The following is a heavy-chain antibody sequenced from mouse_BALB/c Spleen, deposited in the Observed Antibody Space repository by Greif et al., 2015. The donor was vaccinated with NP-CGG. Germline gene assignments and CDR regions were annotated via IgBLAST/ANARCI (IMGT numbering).Heavy chain of an antibody. J-gene: IGHJ4*01. CDR3: ARDDSSGPKDEAMDY. Sequence: EVKVVESGGGLVKPGGSLKLSCAASGFTLSSYAMSWVRQSPEKRLEWVAAISSGGSYTSYPDTVTGRFTISRDNAKNALYLEMSSMRSEDTAMYNCARDDSSGPKDEAMDYWGQGTSVTVSS. D-gene: IGHD3-2*01. CDR2: ISSGGSYT. CDR1: GFTLSSYA. V-gene: IGHV5-9-4*01.